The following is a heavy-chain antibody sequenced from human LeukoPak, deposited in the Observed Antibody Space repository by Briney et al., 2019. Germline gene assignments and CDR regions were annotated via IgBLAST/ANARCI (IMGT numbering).Heavy chain of an antibody. V-gene: IGHV3-20*04. Sequence: GGSLRLSCAASGFTFSSYAMSWVRQAPGKGLEWVSGINWNGGSTGYADSVKGRFTISRDNAKNSLYLQMNSLRAEDTALYYCARASGYQAAFDIWGQGTMVTVSS. D-gene: IGHD3-22*01. CDR1: GFTFSSYA. CDR2: INWNGGST. CDR3: ARASGYQAAFDI. J-gene: IGHJ3*02.